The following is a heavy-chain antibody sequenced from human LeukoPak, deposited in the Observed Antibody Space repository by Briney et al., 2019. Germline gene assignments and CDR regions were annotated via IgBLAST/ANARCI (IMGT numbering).Heavy chain of an antibody. J-gene: IGHJ4*02. Sequence: GRSLRLSCAASGFTFDDYAMHWVRHAPGKGLEWVSGISWSSGSIGYADSVKGRFTISRDNAKNSLYLQMNSLRAEDTALYYCAKAYCSSTSCYKGLLSHFDYWGQGTLVTVSS. CDR3: AKAYCSSTSCYKGLLSHFDY. CDR2: ISWSSGSI. V-gene: IGHV3-9*01. CDR1: GFTFDDYA. D-gene: IGHD2-2*02.